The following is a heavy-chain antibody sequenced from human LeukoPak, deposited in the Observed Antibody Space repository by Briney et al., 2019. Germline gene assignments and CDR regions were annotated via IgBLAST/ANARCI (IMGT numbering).Heavy chain of an antibody. CDR1: GGSFSGYY. D-gene: IGHD3-9*01. CDR2: INHSGST. CDR3: ARGVLLRYTYLTHWMSSWFDP. J-gene: IGHJ5*02. Sequence: NTSETLSLTCAVYGGSFSGYYWSWIRQPPGKGLEWIGEINHSGSTNYNPSLKSRVTISVDTSKNQFSLKLSSVTAADTAVYYCARGVLLRYTYLTHWMSSWFDPWGQGTLVTVSS. V-gene: IGHV4-34*01.